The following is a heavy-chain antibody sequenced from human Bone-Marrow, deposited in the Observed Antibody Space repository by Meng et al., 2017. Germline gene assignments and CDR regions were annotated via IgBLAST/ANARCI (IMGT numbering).Heavy chain of an antibody. V-gene: IGHV3-7*01. CDR3: TNDRLNH. Sequence: GGSLRLSCAASGFTFSSYWLAWVRQAPGKGLEWVANINQDGSEKYYVDSVKGRFTISRDNAKNSLYLQMNSLRAEDTAVYYCTNDRLNHWGQGTLVTVSS. J-gene: IGHJ1*01. D-gene: IGHD1-1*01. CDR2: INQDGSEK. CDR1: GFTFSSYW.